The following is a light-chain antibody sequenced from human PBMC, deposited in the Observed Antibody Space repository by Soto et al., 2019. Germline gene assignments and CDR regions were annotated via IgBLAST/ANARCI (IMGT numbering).Light chain of an antibody. CDR2: GAS. Sequence: EIVLSQSPGTLSLSPGERDTLSCRASQSVSSNYLAWYQQKPGQSPRLLIYGASSRATGIPDRFSGSGSGTDFTLTISSLEPEDFAVYYCQQYGSSPNTFGQGTNLEIK. V-gene: IGKV3-20*01. J-gene: IGKJ2*01. CDR3: QQYGSSPNT. CDR1: QSVSSNY.